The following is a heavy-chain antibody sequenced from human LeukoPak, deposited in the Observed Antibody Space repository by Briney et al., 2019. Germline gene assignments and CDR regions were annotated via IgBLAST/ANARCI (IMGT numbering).Heavy chain of an antibody. CDR1: GFTFSDSY. J-gene: IGHJ4*02. Sequence: NAGGSLRLPCAASGFTFSDSYMSWIRQAPGKGLEWVSYISGSGSDTKYADSVKGRFSVSRDNARNSLYLQMNSLRAEDTAVYYCARRRSSPYLGQGTLVTVSS. CDR2: ISGSGSDT. V-gene: IGHV3-11*06. D-gene: IGHD2-2*01. CDR3: ARRRSSPY.